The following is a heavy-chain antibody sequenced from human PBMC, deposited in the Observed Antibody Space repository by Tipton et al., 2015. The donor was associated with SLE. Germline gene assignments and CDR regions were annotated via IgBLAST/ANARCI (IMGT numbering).Heavy chain of an antibody. CDR3: ARDLWTGDFGRFDP. V-gene: IGHV4-38-2*02. Sequence: TLSLTCAVSGYSISSGYYWGWIRQPPGKGLEWIGSIYHSGSTYYNPSLKSRVTISVDTSKNQFSLRLSSVTAADTAVYYCARDLWTGDFGRFDPWGQGTLVTVSS. J-gene: IGHJ5*02. D-gene: IGHD2-21*02. CDR1: GYSISSGYY. CDR2: IYHSGST.